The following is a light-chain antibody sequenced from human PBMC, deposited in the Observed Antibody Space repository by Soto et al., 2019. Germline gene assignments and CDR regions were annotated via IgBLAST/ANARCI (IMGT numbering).Light chain of an antibody. Sequence: QSALTQPASVSGSPGQSISISCTGTSRDVGGYNYVSWFQQHPGKAPKLMIYEVSNRPSGVSNRFSGSKSGNTASLTISGLQAEDEADYYCTSYTTGSIVVFGGGTQLTVL. V-gene: IGLV2-14*01. CDR1: SRDVGGYNY. CDR2: EVS. CDR3: TSYTTGSIVV. J-gene: IGLJ2*01.